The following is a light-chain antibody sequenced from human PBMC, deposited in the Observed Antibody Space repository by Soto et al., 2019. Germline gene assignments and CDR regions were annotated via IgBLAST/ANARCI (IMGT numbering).Light chain of an antibody. V-gene: IGKV3-20*01. CDR3: QQCGTSPWT. J-gene: IGKJ1*01. Sequence: EIVVTQSPASLSLSPGERATLSCRASHSVPTTYLAWYQQKPGQAPRVLIYGSSSRATGIPDRFSGSGSGTDFTLTITRLEPEDFALYFCQQCGTSPWTFGQGNKVEIK. CDR1: HSVPTTY. CDR2: GSS.